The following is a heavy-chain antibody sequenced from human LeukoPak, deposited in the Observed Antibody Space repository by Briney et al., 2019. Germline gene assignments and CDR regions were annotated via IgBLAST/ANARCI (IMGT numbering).Heavy chain of an antibody. CDR2: ISSSSSYI. V-gene: IGHV3-21*01. CDR1: GFTFSSYS. J-gene: IGHJ6*02. CDR3: ARDRLVVSFAPNGMDV. Sequence: GGSLRLSCAASGFTFSSYSMNWVRQAPGKGLECVSSISSSSSYIYYADSVKGRFTISRDNAKKSLYLQMNSLRAEDTAVYYCARDRLVVSFAPNGMDVWGQRTTVTVSS. D-gene: IGHD3-16*01.